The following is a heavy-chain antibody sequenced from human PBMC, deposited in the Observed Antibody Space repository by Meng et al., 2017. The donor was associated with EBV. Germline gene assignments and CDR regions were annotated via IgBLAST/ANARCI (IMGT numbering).Heavy chain of an antibody. CDR3: ASESGRGYTPDY. Sequence: QVQLVQAACEVKKPGSSAKVSCKTSGGPFRYYAISWVRQAPGQGLEWLGGFLPRLGAPNYAQKFHGRVKITADESTSTHYMDLSSLRSEDTAIYYCASESGRGYTPDYWGQGTLVTVSS. CDR1: GGPFRYYA. CDR2: FLPRLGAP. D-gene: IGHD3-10*01. V-gene: IGHV1-69*01. J-gene: IGHJ4*02.